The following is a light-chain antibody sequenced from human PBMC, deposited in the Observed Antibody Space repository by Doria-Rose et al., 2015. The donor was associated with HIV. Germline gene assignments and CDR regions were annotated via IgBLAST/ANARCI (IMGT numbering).Light chain of an antibody. V-gene: IGKV4-1*01. CDR1: QSLLYTSKNY. CDR3: LQYYDTPS. CDR2: WAS. J-gene: IGKJ3*01. Sequence: DIRLTQSPESLGMSLGERATLNCKSNQSLLYTSKNYLAWYQQKPGQPPKLLIYWASTRQSRVPARFSGSGSGTDFTLTIGSLEAEDVAVYYCLQYYDTPSFGPGTTVDIK.